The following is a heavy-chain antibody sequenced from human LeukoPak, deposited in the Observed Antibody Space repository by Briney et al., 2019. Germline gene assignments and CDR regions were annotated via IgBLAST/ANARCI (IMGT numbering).Heavy chain of an antibody. CDR3: ARDRGDYGGPDY. D-gene: IGHD4-23*01. CDR1: GGSISSYY. Sequence: SEALSLTCTVSGGSISSYYWSWIRQPAGKGLEWIGRIYTSGNTNYNPSLKSRATMSVDTSKNQFSLKLSSVTAADTAVYYCARDRGDYGGPDYWGQGTLVTVSS. J-gene: IGHJ4*02. CDR2: IYTSGNT. V-gene: IGHV4-4*07.